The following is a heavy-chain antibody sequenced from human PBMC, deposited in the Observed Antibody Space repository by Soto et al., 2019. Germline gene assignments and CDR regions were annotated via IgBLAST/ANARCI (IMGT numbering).Heavy chain of an antibody. CDR3: ATELGENPASPFDA. J-gene: IGHJ4*02. Sequence: SLKVSWKASGVTFSSETLGWVRQAPGQGLEWVGGIIPLFGTASYAQKFQGRVTITADESTSTVYMELSSLRSDDTAVYFCATELGENPASPFDAWGQGTLVTVSS. CDR1: GVTFSSET. CDR2: IIPLFGTA. D-gene: IGHD3-10*01. V-gene: IGHV1-69*13.